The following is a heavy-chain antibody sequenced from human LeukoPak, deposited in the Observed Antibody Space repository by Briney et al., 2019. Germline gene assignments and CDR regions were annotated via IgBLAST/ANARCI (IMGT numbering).Heavy chain of an antibody. D-gene: IGHD2-2*01. CDR3: AKPFRDCSSATCYVSFDY. CDR2: ITSGGLT. V-gene: IGHV3-23*01. CDR1: GFTFSSYA. J-gene: IGHJ4*02. Sequence: GAPRLSLAASGFTFSSYAMTRVRQAPGKGLEGVSTITSGGLTFYADSVKGRFTISRDNSINTLYLQMNSLRADDTAVYYCAKPFRDCSSATCYVSFDYWGQGTLVTVSS.